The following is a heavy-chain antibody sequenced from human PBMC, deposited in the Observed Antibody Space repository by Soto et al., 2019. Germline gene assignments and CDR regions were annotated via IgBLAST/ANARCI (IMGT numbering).Heavy chain of an antibody. Sequence: GGSLRLSCAASGFTFSSYAMSWVRQAPGKGLEWVSAISGSGGSTYYADSVKGRFTISRDNSKNTLYLQMNSLRAEDTAVYYCAKEWRDYDSSGYYLDYFDYWGQGTLVTVSS. CDR1: GFTFSSYA. J-gene: IGHJ4*02. CDR3: AKEWRDYDSSGYYLDYFDY. CDR2: ISGSGGST. D-gene: IGHD3-22*01. V-gene: IGHV3-23*01.